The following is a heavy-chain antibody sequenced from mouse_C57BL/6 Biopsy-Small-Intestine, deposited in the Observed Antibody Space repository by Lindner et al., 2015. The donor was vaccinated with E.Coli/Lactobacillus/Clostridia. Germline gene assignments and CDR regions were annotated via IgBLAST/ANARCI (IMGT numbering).Heavy chain of an antibody. Sequence: VQLQESGPGLVAPSQSLSITCTVSGFSLNSYVISWIRQPPGKGLEWLGVILTGGGTNYNSALKSRLSISKDNSKSQVFLKMNSLQIDDTARYYCARTSGHYFDYWGQGTTLTVSS. CDR2: ILTGGGT. CDR3: ARTSGHYFDY. J-gene: IGHJ2*01. CDR1: GFSLNSYV. V-gene: IGHV2-9-1*01. D-gene: IGHD3-1*01.